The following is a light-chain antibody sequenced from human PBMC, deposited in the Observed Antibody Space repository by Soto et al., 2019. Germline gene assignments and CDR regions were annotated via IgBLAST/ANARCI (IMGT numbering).Light chain of an antibody. J-gene: IGLJ3*02. Sequence: QSALTQPPSASGSPGQSVTISCTGTSSDVGDYDYVAWFQQHPGKAPKLMIHEVSKRPSGVSDRFSGSRSGNTASLTISGLQPEDEADYYCSSYTIRRSWVFGGGTKVTVL. CDR3: SSYTIRRSWV. CDR2: EVS. V-gene: IGLV2-8*01. CDR1: SSDVGDYDY.